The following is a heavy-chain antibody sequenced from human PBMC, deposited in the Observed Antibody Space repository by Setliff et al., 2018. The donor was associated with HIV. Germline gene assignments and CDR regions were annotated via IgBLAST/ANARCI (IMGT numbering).Heavy chain of an antibody. Sequence: SETLSLTCTVSGGSISSHYWSWIRQPPGKGLEYIGYIYYIGSTNYNPSLKSRVTISVDTFKNQFSLNLTSVTTADTAVYYCARLEYYYYMDVWGNGTTVTVSS. CDR2: IYYIGST. V-gene: IGHV4-59*11. J-gene: IGHJ6*03. CDR1: GGSISSHY. CDR3: ARLEYYYYMDV.